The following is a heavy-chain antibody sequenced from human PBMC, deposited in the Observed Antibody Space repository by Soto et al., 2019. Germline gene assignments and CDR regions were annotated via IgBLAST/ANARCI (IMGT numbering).Heavy chain of an antibody. J-gene: IGHJ6*03. V-gene: IGHV4-34*01. CDR1: GRSFSGYY. Sequence: QVQLQQWGAGLLKPSETLSLTCAVYGRSFSGYYCSWIRQSPGKGLEWIGEINHSGSTNYNPSLKRRVTILIDTPKNQFSLKMSSLTDADTAVYYCARSPFMDVWGKGTTVIVSS. CDR2: INHSGST. CDR3: ARSPFMDV.